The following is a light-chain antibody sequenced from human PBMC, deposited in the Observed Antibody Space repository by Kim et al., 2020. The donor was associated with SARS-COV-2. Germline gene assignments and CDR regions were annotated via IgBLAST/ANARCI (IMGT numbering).Light chain of an antibody. CDR3: QQSYKTPYT. Sequence: SASVGDIVTITCLATQTISGYLNWYQQKQGQAPRLLIYLTSSVEIGVPSRFSGSGSETDFTLTISSLQPEDFATYYCQQSYKTPYTYGQGTKLEIK. CDR1: QTISGY. V-gene: IGKV1-39*01. CDR2: LTS. J-gene: IGKJ2*01.